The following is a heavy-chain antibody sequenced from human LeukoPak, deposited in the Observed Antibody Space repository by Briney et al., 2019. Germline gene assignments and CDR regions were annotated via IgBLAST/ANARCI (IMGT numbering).Heavy chain of an antibody. CDR3: AKGFLGACTGATCYYFDS. CDR2: ISAYNGNT. Sequence: ASVKVSCKASGYTFTSYGISWVRQAPGQGLEWMGWISAYNGNTNYAQKLQGRVTMTTDTSTGTAYMELRSLRVDDTAIYYCAKGFLGACTGATCYYFDSWGQGTLVTVSS. CDR1: GYTFTSYG. V-gene: IGHV1-18*01. J-gene: IGHJ4*02. D-gene: IGHD2-8*02.